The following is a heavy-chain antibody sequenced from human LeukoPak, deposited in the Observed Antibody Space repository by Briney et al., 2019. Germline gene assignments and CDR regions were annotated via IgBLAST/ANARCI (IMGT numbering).Heavy chain of an antibody. CDR3: QSRFLEWLLDY. CDR2: IYYSGST. V-gene: IGHV4-59*08. D-gene: IGHD3-3*01. J-gene: IGHJ4*02. CDR1: GGSISSYY. Sequence: SETLSLTCTVSGGSISSYYWSWIRQPPGKGLEWIGYIYYSGSTNYNPSLKSRVTTSVDTSKNQFSLKLSSVTAADTAIYYCQSRFLEWLLDYWGQGTLVTVSS.